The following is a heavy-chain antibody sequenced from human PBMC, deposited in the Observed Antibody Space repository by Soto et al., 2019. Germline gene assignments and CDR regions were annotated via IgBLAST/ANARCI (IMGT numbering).Heavy chain of an antibody. Sequence: PSQTLSLTCTVSGVSITSYFWSWIRQTPGKGLDWIGSTSFSGATYSNPSLKGRAAPSVDTSENHLSLTLNSVTSADTAVYFCARYRRDGYLRYFDFWGHVNQFTV. D-gene: IGHD5-12*01. CDR2: TSFSGAT. J-gene: IGHJ5*01. CDR3: ARYRRDGYLRYFDF. CDR1: GVSITSYF. V-gene: IGHV4-59*01.